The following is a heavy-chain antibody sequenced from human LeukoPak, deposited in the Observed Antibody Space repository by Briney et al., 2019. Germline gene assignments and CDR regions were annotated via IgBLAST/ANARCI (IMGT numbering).Heavy chain of an antibody. CDR2: IKQDGSDK. CDR1: GLTFSSYW. CDR3: ARNGFVWASGIDYGWFDS. V-gene: IGHV3-7*05. J-gene: IGHJ5*01. D-gene: IGHD4-17*01. Sequence: GGSLRLSCAASGLTFSSYWMSWVRQAPGKGLEWVANIKQDGSDKSYVDSVRGRFTVARDTAKNLLYLQMNSLRVEDTAVYYCARNGFVWASGIDYGWFDSWGQGTLVTVSS.